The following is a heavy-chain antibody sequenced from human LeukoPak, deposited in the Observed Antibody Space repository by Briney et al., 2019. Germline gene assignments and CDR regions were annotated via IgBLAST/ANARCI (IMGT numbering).Heavy chain of an antibody. CDR1: GGSISSGDYY. V-gene: IGHV4-30-4*08. CDR3: ARHPYYDFWSGYQYYYYYYMDV. J-gene: IGHJ6*03. CDR2: IYYSGST. Sequence: SETLSLTCTVSGGSISSGDYYWSWIRQPPGKGLEWIGYIYYSGSTYYNPSLKSRVTISVDTSKNQFSLKLSSVTAADTAVYYCARHPYYDFWSGYQYYYYYYMDVWGKGTTVTVSS. D-gene: IGHD3-3*01.